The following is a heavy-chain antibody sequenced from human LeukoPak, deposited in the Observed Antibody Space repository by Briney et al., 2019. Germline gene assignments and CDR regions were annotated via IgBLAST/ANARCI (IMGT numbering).Heavy chain of an antibody. V-gene: IGHV1-18*01. J-gene: IGHJ5*02. CDR2: ISAYNGNT. CDR3: ASGINNYYDSSGYSNWFDP. D-gene: IGHD3-22*01. Sequence: ASVKVSCKASGYTFTSYGISWVRQAPGQGLEWMGWISAYNGNTNYAQKLQGRVTMTTDTSTSTAYMELRSLRSEDTAVYYCASGINNYYDSSGYSNWFDPWGQGTLVTVSS. CDR1: GYTFTSYG.